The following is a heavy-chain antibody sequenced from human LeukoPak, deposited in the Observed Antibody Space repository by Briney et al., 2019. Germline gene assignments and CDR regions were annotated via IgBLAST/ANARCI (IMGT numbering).Heavy chain of an antibody. J-gene: IGHJ4*02. CDR2: ISSSSTYI. CDR3: ARDDPRWGSSGDF. D-gene: IGHD7-27*01. V-gene: IGHV3-21*01. CDR1: GFTFSAYT. Sequence: PGGSLRLSCVASGFTFSAYTMNWVRQAPGKGLEWVSFISSSSTYIYYANSVKGRLTISRDNAKNSLYLQMNSLRAEDTAVYYCARDDPRWGSSGDFWGQGTLVTVSS.